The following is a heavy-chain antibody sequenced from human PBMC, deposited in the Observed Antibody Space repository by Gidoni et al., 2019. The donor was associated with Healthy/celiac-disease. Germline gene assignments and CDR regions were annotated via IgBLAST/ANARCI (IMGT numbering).Heavy chain of an antibody. CDR3: ARTVPARPDAFDI. Sequence: QVQLQESGPGLVKHAQTLSLTCTVSGGSNSSCGYYGSWIREHPGKGLAWIGYTYYSGSTYYNPSLKSRVTISVDTFKNQFSLKLSSVTAADTAVYYCARTVPARPDAFDIWCQGTMVTVSS. D-gene: IGHD6-6*01. V-gene: IGHV4-31*03. CDR2: TYYSGST. CDR1: GGSNSSCGYY. J-gene: IGHJ3*02.